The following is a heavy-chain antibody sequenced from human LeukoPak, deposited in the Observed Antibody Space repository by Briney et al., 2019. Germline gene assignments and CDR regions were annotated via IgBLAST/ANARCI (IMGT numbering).Heavy chain of an antibody. D-gene: IGHD1-26*01. CDR2: IYHSGST. V-gene: IGHV4-4*02. CDR1: GGSISSSNW. J-gene: IGHJ3*02. Sequence: SETLSLTCAVSGGSISSSNWWSWVRQPPGKGLEWIGEIYHSGSTNYNPSLRSRVTISVDKSKNQFSLKLSSVTAADTAVYYCARDLTVGATSAFDIWGQGTMVTVSS. CDR3: ARDLTVGATSAFDI.